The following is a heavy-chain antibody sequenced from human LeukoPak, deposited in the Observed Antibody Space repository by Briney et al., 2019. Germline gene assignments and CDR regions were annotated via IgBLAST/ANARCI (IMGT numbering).Heavy chain of an antibody. CDR2: IYYSGST. V-gene: IGHV4-59*01. D-gene: IGHD4-11*01. Sequence: SETLSLTCTVSGGSISSYYWSWIRQPPGKGLEWIGYIYYSGSTNYNPSLKSRVTISVDTSKNQFSLKLSSVTAADTAVYYCARVREGYSNYYYYYYMDVWGKGTTVTVSS. CDR3: ARVREGYSNYYYYYYMDV. CDR1: GGSISSYY. J-gene: IGHJ6*03.